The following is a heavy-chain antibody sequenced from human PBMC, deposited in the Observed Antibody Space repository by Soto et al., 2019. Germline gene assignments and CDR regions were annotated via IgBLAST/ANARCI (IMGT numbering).Heavy chain of an antibody. Sequence: PGGFLRLSCAASGFTFSRYGMNWVRQAPGKGLELVSSISGLSSFIYYADSVKGRFTVSRDNAKNSLFVQMNSLTAEDTAVYYCARDPQQRLADSYYYGMDVWGQGTTVTVSS. CDR3: ARDPQQRLADSYYYGMDV. CDR1: GFTFSRYG. V-gene: IGHV3-21*06. J-gene: IGHJ6*02. CDR2: ISGLSSFI. D-gene: IGHD6-25*01.